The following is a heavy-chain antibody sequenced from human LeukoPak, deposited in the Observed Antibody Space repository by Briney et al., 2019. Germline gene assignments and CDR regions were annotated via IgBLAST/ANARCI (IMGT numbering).Heavy chain of an antibody. CDR1: GFTFSSFS. CDR2: ISSGSSAI. J-gene: IGHJ4*02. D-gene: IGHD3-22*01. CDR3: ATRNYYDSIGYYY. Sequence: PGVSLRLSCATSGFTFSSFSMNWVRQAPGKGLEWVSSISSGSSAIYYAASVKGRFTISRDNAKNSPYLQMNSLRDEDTAVYYCATRNYYDSIGYYYWGQGTLVTASS. V-gene: IGHV3-48*02.